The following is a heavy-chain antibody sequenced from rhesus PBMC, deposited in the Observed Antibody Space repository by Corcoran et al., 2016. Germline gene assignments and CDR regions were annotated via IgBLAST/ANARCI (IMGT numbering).Heavy chain of an antibody. CDR1: GGSISSGYD. V-gene: IGHV4-76*01. Sequence: QVQLQESGPGVVKPSETLSLTCAVSGGSISSGYDWSWIRQPPGKGLEWIGSIYGSSGSTNSNPSLKNRVTISKDASKNQFSLKLSSVTAADTAVYYCARWEHYYGSGRKGYYFDYWGQGVLVTVSS. J-gene: IGHJ4*01. CDR3: ARWEHYYGSGRKGYYFDY. D-gene: IGHD3-28*01. CDR2: IYGSSGST.